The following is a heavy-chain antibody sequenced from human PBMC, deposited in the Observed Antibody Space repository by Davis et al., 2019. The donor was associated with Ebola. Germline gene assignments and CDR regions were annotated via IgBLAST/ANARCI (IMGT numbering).Heavy chain of an antibody. CDR3: AKDRAMIVVVTYVFDY. D-gene: IGHD3-22*01. Sequence: AAPGATYSTYSINWPRQDPGKWMEWASAMSGSGGSTYYADSVKGRFTISRDNSKNTLYLQMNSLGAEDTAAYYCAKDRAMIVVVTYVFDYWGQGTLVTVSS. CDR1: GATYSTYS. J-gene: IGHJ4*02. CDR2: MSGSGGST. V-gene: IGHV3-23*01.